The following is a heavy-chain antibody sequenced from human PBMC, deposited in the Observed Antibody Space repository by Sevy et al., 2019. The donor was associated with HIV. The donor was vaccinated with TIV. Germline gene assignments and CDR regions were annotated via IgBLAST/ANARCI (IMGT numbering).Heavy chain of an antibody. CDR3: ATHWALDY. D-gene: IGHD3-16*01. V-gene: IGHV3-30-3*01. CDR2: MSSNENNK. J-gene: IGHJ4*02. CDR1: GFAFSTFP. Sequence: GGSLRLSCAASGFAFSTFPFHWVRQAPGKGLDYVAFMSSNENNKYYVDSVKGRFTISRDISKNLVYLQMNSLQPEDTAVYYCATHWALDYWGQGTLVTVSS.